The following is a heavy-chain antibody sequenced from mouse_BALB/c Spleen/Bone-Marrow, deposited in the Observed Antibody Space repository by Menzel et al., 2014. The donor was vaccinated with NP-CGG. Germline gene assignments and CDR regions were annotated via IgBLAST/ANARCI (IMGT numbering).Heavy chain of an antibody. D-gene: IGHD4-1*01. CDR2: IDPANGNT. V-gene: IGHV14-3*02. Sequence: EVQLQQSGAELVKPGASVKLPCTVSGFNIKDTYMHWVKQRPEQGLEWIGRIDPANGNTKYDPKFQGKATITADTSSNTAYLQLSSLTSEDTAVYYCARAGRGRYFDVWGAGTTVTVSS. CDR3: ARAGRGRYFDV. CDR1: GFNIKDTY. J-gene: IGHJ1*01.